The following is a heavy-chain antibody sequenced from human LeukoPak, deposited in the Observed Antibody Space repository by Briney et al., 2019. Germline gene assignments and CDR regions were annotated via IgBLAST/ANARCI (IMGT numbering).Heavy chain of an antibody. CDR3: TRIMTTVTHSFDY. CDR1: GFTFGDYA. CDR2: IRSKAYGGTT. V-gene: IGHV3-49*04. Sequence: GGSLRLSCTASGFTFGDYAMSWVRQAPGKGLEWVGFIRSKAYGGTTEYAASVKGRFTISRDDSKSIAYLQMNSQKTEDTAVYYCTRIMTTVTHSFDYWGQGTLVTVSS. D-gene: IGHD4-17*01. J-gene: IGHJ4*02.